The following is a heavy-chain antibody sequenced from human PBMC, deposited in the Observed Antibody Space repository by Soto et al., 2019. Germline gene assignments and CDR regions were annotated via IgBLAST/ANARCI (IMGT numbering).Heavy chain of an antibody. D-gene: IGHD3-9*01. CDR2: TLYDGNNK. Sequence: GGSLRLSCAASGFTFSNYGMHWVRQAPGKGLEWVANTLYDGNNKYYADSVKGRFTISRDNSKNMLYLQMDSLRAEDTAVYYCAKSRDRYFHGVDWGQGTLVTVSS. V-gene: IGHV3-30*18. CDR3: AKSRDRYFHGVD. CDR1: GFTFSNYG. J-gene: IGHJ4*02.